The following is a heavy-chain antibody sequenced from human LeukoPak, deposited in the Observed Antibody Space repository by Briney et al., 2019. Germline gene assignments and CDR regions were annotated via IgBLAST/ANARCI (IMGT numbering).Heavy chain of an antibody. CDR2: IYYSGST. V-gene: IGHV4-59*01. CDR1: GGSMSSYH. J-gene: IGHJ5*02. CDR3: ARDRALKWFDP. Sequence: SETLSLTCTVSGGSMSSYHWSWIRQPPGKGLEWIGYIYYSGSTNYNPSLKSQVTISVDTSKNQFSLKLSSVTAADTAVYYCARDRALKWFDPWGQGTLVTVSS.